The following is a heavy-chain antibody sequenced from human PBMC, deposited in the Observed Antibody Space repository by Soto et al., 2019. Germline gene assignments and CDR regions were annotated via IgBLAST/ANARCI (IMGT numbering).Heavy chain of an antibody. Sequence: VGSLRLSCAASGFSFSTYLMSWFRQAPGKGLEWVANIKQGGNEKFYVDSVKGRFTISRDNDKKSLYLQMDSLRVEDTAVYYCVGALTYEVPYYYYGMDVWGQGTTVTVSS. V-gene: IGHV3-7*01. J-gene: IGHJ6*02. CDR2: IKQGGNEK. CDR3: VGALTYEVPYYYYGMDV. D-gene: IGHD3-16*01. CDR1: GFSFSTYL.